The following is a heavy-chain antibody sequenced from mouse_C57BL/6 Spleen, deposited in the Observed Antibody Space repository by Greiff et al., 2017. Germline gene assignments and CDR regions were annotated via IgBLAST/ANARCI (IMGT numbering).Heavy chain of an antibody. CDR2: ISDGGSYT. CDR1: GFTFSSYA. CDR3: ARGYYGSSYLWYFDV. J-gene: IGHJ1*03. Sequence: EVKLMESGGGLVKPGGSLKLSCAASGFTFSSYAMSWVRQTPEKRLEWVATISDGGSYTYYPDNVKGRFTISRDNAKNNLYLQMSHLKSEDTAMYYCARGYYGSSYLWYFDVWGTGTTVTVSS. V-gene: IGHV5-4*03. D-gene: IGHD1-1*01.